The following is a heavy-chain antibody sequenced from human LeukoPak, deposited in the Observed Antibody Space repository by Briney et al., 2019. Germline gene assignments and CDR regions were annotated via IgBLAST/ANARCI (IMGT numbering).Heavy chain of an antibody. D-gene: IGHD6-19*01. J-gene: IGHJ4*02. V-gene: IGHV3-48*02. Sequence: PGRSLGLSCAASGFTFSSRSMNWVRQAPGEGLEWLSYISTSSGHIYYADSVKGRFTISRDNAKHSLYIQMTRLRNADPAVSYCASSPEAVTGTFDYWGQGTLVTVSS. CDR1: GFTFSSRS. CDR3: ASSPEAVTGTFDY. CDR2: ISTSSGHI.